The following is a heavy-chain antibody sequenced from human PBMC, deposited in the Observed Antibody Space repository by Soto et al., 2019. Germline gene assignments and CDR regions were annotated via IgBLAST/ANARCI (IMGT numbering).Heavy chain of an antibody. D-gene: IGHD6-19*01. CDR3: ARDRYPYSSLDAFDI. CDR2: INWNGGST. CDR1: GFTFDDYG. J-gene: IGHJ3*02. V-gene: IGHV3-20*04. Sequence: PGGSLRLSCAASGFTFDDYGMSWVRQAPGKGLEWVSGINWNGGSTGYADSVKGRFTISRDNAKNSLYLQMNSLRAEDTALYYCARDRYPYSSLDAFDIWGQGTMVTVSS.